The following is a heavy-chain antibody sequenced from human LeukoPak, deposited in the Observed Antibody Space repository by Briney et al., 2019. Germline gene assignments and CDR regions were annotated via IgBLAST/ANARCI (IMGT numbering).Heavy chain of an antibody. V-gene: IGHV3-66*02. D-gene: IGHD3-22*01. CDR3: VRQTYYYDSSGYYSGAFDY. Sequence: GGSLRLSCAASGFTVSSNYMSWVRQAPGKGLEWVSVIYSGGSTYYADSVKGRFTISRDNSKNTLYLQMNSLRAEDTAVYYCVRQTYYYDSSGYYSGAFDYWGQGTLVTVSS. CDR1: GFTVSSNY. J-gene: IGHJ4*02. CDR2: IYSGGST.